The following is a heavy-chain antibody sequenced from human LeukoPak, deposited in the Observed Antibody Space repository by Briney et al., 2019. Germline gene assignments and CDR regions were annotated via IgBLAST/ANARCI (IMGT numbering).Heavy chain of an antibody. D-gene: IGHD6-19*01. V-gene: IGHV4-59*08. J-gene: IGHJ4*02. CDR1: GGSISTCY. CDR2: IYYSGST. Sequence: SETLSLTCTVSGGSISTCYWSWIRQPPGKGLEWIGHIYYSGSTNYNPSLKSRVTISVDTSKNQFSLKLSSVTAADTAVYYCARQVGYSSGWYLYRGQGTLVTVSS. CDR3: ARQVGYSSGWYLY.